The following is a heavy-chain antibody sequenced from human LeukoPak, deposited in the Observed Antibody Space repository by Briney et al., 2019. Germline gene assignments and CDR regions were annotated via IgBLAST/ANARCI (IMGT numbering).Heavy chain of an antibody. D-gene: IGHD4-17*01. CDR2: IYYNGNT. CDR3: ARQETVTLPGDY. J-gene: IGHJ4*02. V-gene: IGHV4-38-2*01. CDR1: GYSISNGYW. Sequence: PSETLSLTCAVSGYSISNGYWWAWVRQPPGKGLEWIGSIYYNGNTYYNPSPKSRVAISVDTSKNQFSLRLSSVTAADTAVYYCARQETVTLPGDYWGQGTLVTVSS.